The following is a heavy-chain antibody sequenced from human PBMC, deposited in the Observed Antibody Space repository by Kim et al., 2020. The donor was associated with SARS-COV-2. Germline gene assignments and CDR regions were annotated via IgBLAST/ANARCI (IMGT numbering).Heavy chain of an antibody. Sequence: ASVKVSCKASGYMFITYAIHWLRQAPGQRLEWMGWINAGTGRTQYSQKFQGRVSFMRDTSASTAFMEVNSLTFEDTAIYYCARDGAAAGSGDENYFGLDVWGQGTTVVVSS. V-gene: IGHV1-3*01. D-gene: IGHD6-13*01. J-gene: IGHJ6*02. CDR2: INAGTGRT. CDR3: ARDGAAAGSGDENYFGLDV. CDR1: GYMFITYA.